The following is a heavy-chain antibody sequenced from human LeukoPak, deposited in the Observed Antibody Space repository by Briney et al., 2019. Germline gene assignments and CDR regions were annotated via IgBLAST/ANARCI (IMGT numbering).Heavy chain of an antibody. CDR1: GYTFTSYY. CDR3: ARENWNNYWFDP. J-gene: IGHJ5*02. V-gene: IGHV1-46*01. CDR2: INPSGGST. Sequence: ASVKVSCKASGYTFTSYYMHWVRQAPGQGLEWMGIINPSGGSTSYAQRFQGRVTMTRDTSTSTVYMELSSLRSEDTAVYYCARENWNNYWFDPWGQGTLVTVSS. D-gene: IGHD1/OR15-1a*01.